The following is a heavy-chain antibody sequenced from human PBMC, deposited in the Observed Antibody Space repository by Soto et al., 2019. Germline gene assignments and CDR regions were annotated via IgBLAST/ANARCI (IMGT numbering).Heavy chain of an antibody. Sequence: QVQLVQSGAEVKKPGSSVKVSCKASGGTFSSYAISWVRQAPGQGLEWMGGIIPIFGTANYAQKFQGRVTITADESTSTAYMELSSLRSEDTAVYYCARESRFLEWSGGPNWFDPWGQGTLVTVSS. D-gene: IGHD3-3*01. CDR2: IIPIFGTA. J-gene: IGHJ5*02. CDR1: GGTFSSYA. V-gene: IGHV1-69*12. CDR3: ARESRFLEWSGGPNWFDP.